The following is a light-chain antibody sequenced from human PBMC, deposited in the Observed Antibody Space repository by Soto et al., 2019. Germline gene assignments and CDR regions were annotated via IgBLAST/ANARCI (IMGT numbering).Light chain of an antibody. CDR3: QQFKNWPWT. V-gene: IGKV3-15*01. CDR1: QSVPRSY. CDR2: ATS. Sequence: EIVLTQSPGTLSLSPGERATLSCRASQSVPRSYLAWYQQKPGQAPRLLIYATSTRATGIPDRFSGSGSGTEFALTISSLQSEDFAVYYCQQFKNWPWTFGQGTKVDIK. J-gene: IGKJ1*01.